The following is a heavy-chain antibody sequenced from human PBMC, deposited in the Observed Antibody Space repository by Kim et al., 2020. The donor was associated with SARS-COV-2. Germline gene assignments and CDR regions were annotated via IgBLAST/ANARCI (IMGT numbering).Heavy chain of an antibody. Sequence: SVKVSCKASGGTFSSYAISWVRQVPGQGLEWMGGIIPIFGTANYAQKLQGRVTFTADESTSTAYMELSSLRSEDTAVYYCATSDSRYYYVSSGPHYGMDVWGQGTTVTVSS. D-gene: IGHD3-22*01. CDR3: ATSDSRYYYVSSGPHYGMDV. CDR1: GGTFSSYA. CDR2: IIPIFGTA. J-gene: IGHJ6*02. V-gene: IGHV1-69*13.